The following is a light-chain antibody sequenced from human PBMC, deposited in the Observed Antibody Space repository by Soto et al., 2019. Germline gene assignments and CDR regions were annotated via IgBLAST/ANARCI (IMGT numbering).Light chain of an antibody. J-gene: IGLJ1*01. Sequence: QSALTQPGSVSGSPGQSITISCTGTSSDVGGYNYVSWYQQHPGKAPKLVIYDVSNRPSGVSNRFSGSKSGNTASLTISGVQAAEDADYYCGSSTSGSNLLCVFGTGTKVTVL. CDR1: SSDVGGYNY. V-gene: IGLV2-14*01. CDR2: DVS. CDR3: GSSTSGSNLLCV.